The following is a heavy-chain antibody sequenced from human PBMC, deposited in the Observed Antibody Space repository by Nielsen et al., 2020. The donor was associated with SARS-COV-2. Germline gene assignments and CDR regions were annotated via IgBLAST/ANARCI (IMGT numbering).Heavy chain of an antibody. CDR3: AKDTGNDYYGMDV. V-gene: IGHV3-23*01. CDR1: GFTFSSYA. J-gene: IGHJ6*02. Sequence: GESLKISCAASGFTFSSYAMSWVRQAPGKGLEWVSAISGSGGSTYYADSVKGRFTISRDNSKNTLYLQMNSLRAEDTALYYCAKDTGNDYYGMDVWGQGTTVTVSS. CDR2: ISGSGGST. D-gene: IGHD1-14*01.